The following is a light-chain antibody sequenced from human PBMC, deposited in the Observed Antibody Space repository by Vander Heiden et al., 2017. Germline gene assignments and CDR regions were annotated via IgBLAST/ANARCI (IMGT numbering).Light chain of an antibody. CDR2: EVS. CDR3: CSYTRSSTLV. CDR1: SSDIGDHDH. J-gene: IGLJ1*01. Sequence: QSALTQPASVSGPPGQSITIPCTGTSSDIGDHDHVSWYQQHPGKVPKVIIYEVSKRPSGVSNSFSGSKSGNAASLPISGLQAEDDADYYCCSYTRSSTLVFGTGTKVTAL. V-gene: IGLV2-14*01.